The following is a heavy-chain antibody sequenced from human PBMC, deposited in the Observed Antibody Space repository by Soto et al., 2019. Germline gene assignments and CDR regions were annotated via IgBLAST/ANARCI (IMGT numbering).Heavy chain of an antibody. CDR2: IKQDGSEK. CDR3: ARDENYYGSGSGYYYYGMDV. D-gene: IGHD3-10*01. J-gene: IGHJ6*02. Sequence: GSLRLSCGAPGFTFISYWMSWVRQAPGKGLEWVANIKQDGSEKYYVDSVKGRFTISRDNAKNSLYLQMNSLRAEDTAVYYCARDENYYGSGSGYYYYGMDVWGQGTTVTVSS. V-gene: IGHV3-7*01. CDR1: GFTFISYW.